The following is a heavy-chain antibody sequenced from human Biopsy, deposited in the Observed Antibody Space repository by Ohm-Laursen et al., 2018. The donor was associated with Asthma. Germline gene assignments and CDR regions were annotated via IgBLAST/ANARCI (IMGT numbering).Heavy chain of an antibody. J-gene: IGHJ4*02. Sequence: SVKVSCKSLGGTFNTYVIGWVRQAPGQGLEWMGGINSVFGTTTYPQKFQDRVTITADDSTSTVYMELSILRSEDTAVYYCARKAGSCISRTCYSLDFWGQGTLVTVSS. D-gene: IGHD2-2*01. CDR3: ARKAGSCISRTCYSLDF. CDR2: INSVFGTT. V-gene: IGHV1-69*13. CDR1: GGTFNTYV.